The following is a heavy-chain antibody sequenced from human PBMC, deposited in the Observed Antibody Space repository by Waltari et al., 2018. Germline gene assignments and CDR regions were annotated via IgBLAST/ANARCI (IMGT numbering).Heavy chain of an antibody. CDR3: ATGGWGFYLDY. CDR2: ISSSSSYT. Sequence: EVQLVESGGGLVKPGGSLRLSCAASGFTFSSYNMNWVRQAPGKGLEWVSSISSSSSYTHYADSVKGRFTISRDNAKNSLYLQMNSLRVEDTAVYYCATGGWGFYLDYWGQGTLV. J-gene: IGHJ4*02. CDR1: GFTFSSYN. D-gene: IGHD7-27*01. V-gene: IGHV3-21*01.